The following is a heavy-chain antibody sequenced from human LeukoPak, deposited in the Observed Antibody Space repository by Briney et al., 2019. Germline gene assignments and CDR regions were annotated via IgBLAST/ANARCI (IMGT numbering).Heavy chain of an antibody. Sequence: SETLSLTCAVYGGSFSGYYWSWIRQPPGKGLEWIGEINHSGSTNYNPSLKSRVTISVDTSKNRFSLKLSSVTAADTAVYYCARGGGYYYYYGMDVWGQGTTVTVSS. V-gene: IGHV4-34*01. CDR1: GGSFSGYY. D-gene: IGHD4-23*01. J-gene: IGHJ6*02. CDR2: INHSGST. CDR3: ARGGGYYYYYGMDV.